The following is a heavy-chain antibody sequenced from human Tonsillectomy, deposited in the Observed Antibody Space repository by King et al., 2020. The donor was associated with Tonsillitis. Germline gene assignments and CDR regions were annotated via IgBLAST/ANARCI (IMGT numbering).Heavy chain of an antibody. CDR3: ARAGDGHTEFDY. CDR2: IIPIMDIV. CDR1: GGTFSRYA. D-gene: IGHD5-24*01. J-gene: IGHJ4*02. V-gene: IGHV1-69*04. Sequence: QLVQSGTEVKKPGSSVKVSCKASGGTFSRYAMNWVRQAPGQGLEWMGRIIPIMDIVNYAQKFKGRATITADKSTSTAYMEVSSLRCEDTAVYYCARAGDGHTEFDYWGQGTLVTVSS.